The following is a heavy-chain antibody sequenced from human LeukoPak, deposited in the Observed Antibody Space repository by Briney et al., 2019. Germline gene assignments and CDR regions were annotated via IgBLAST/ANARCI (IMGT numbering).Heavy chain of an antibody. D-gene: IGHD3/OR15-3a*01. Sequence: SETLSLTCPVSGVSISSSYSYWGWIRQPPGMGLEWIGSIYYTGNTYYNASLKSQVSISIDTSKNQFSLKLTSVTAADTAVYYCARQTGSGLFILPGGQGTLVTVSS. J-gene: IGHJ4*02. V-gene: IGHV4-39*01. CDR3: ARQTGSGLFILP. CDR2: IYYTGNT. CDR1: GVSISSSYSY.